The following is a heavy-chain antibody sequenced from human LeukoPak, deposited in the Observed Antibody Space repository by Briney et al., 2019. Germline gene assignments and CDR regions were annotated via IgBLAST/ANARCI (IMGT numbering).Heavy chain of an antibody. CDR2: SSGSGGST. Sequence: GESLRLSCIGSGLSLSSYGMSGVRQAPGKGLEWVSSSSGSGGSTYYADSVKGRFTISRDSSENTLYLKMSSLRVEDTAVYFCAKQTAVEGGYYHYWGQGTLVTVSS. D-gene: IGHD5-18*01. CDR3: AKQTAVEGGYYHY. J-gene: IGHJ4*02. V-gene: IGHV3-23*01. CDR1: GLSLSSYG.